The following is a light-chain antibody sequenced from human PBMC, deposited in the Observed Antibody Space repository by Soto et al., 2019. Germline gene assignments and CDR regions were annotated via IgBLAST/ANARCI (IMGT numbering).Light chain of an antibody. CDR3: QEYSRAPLT. V-gene: IGKV1-27*01. CDR2: AAS. J-gene: IGKJ4*01. Sequence: DIQMTQSPSSLSASVGDRVTITCRASQGIRNSLVWYQQKTGKVPKLLIYAASTLQSGVPSRFSGSGSGTDFTLTISSLQSGDVASYYCQEYSRAPLTFGGGTKVEIK. CDR1: QGIRNS.